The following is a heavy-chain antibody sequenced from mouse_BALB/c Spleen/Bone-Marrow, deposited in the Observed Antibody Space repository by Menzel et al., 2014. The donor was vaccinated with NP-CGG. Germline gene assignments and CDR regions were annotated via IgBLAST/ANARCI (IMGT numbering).Heavy chain of an antibody. CDR3: ARREYDYDVFAY. CDR2: INSNGGST. D-gene: IGHD2-4*01. Sequence: EVQLVESGGGLVKLGGSLKLSCAASGFTFSSYYMSWVRRTPEKRLELVAAINSNGGSTYYPDTVKGRFTISRDNAKNTLYLQMSSLKSEDTALYYCARREYDYDVFAYWGQGTLVTVSA. CDR1: GFTFSSYY. V-gene: IGHV5-6-2*01. J-gene: IGHJ3*01.